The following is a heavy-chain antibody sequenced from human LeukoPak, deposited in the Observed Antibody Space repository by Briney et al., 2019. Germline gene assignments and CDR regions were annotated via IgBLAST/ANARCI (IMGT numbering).Heavy chain of an antibody. Sequence: GASVKVSCKASGYTFTSYGISWVRQAPGQGLEWMGWISAYNGNTNYAQKLQGRVTMTRDMSTSTVYMELSSLRSEDTAVYYCARDKSEDYYYYYMDVWGKGTTVTVSS. V-gene: IGHV1-18*01. CDR3: ARDKSEDYYYYYMDV. CDR2: ISAYNGNT. J-gene: IGHJ6*03. CDR1: GYTFTSYG.